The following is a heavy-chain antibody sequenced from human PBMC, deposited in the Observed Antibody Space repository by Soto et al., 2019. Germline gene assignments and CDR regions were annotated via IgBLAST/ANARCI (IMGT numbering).Heavy chain of an antibody. Sequence: EVQLLDSGGGWVQPGGSLRLSCAASGFKFSSNAMSWVRQAPGKGLEWVSGITGNGDTTYYVQSVKGRFTISRDNSKSTLHLQMNSLRDEDTAVYYCAQCPSPFGGCERVDDWGQGTRVTVSS. CDR1: GFKFSSNA. CDR3: AQCPSPFGGCERVDD. V-gene: IGHV3-23*01. CDR2: ITGNGDTT. D-gene: IGHD1-26*01. J-gene: IGHJ4*02.